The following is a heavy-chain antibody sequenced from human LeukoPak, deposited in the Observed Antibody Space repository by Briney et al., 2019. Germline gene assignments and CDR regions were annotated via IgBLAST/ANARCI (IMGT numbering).Heavy chain of an antibody. J-gene: IGHJ6*03. CDR1: GFIFSRYG. CDR3: AREDRYFDLYYYYYMDV. D-gene: IGHD3-9*01. V-gene: IGHV3-21*06. Sequence: GGSLRLSCAASGFIFSRYGMSWVRQAPGKGLEWVSSISSSSSYIHYADSVKGRFTISRDNAKNSLYLQMNSLRAEDTAVYYCAREDRYFDLYYYYYMDVWGKGTTVTVSS. CDR2: ISSSSSYI.